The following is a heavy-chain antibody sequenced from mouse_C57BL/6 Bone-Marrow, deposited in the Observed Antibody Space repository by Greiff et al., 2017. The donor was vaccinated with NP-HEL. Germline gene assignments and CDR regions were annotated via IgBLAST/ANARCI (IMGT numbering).Heavy chain of an antibody. CDR3: ARWGDY. J-gene: IGHJ2*01. Sequence: VQLQESGPELVKPGASVKISCKASGYAFSSSWMNWVKQRPGKGLEWIGRIYPGDGDTNYNGKFKGKATLTADKSSSTAYMQLSSLTSEDSAVYFCARWGDYWGQGTTLTVSS. V-gene: IGHV1-82*01. CDR2: IYPGDGDT. CDR1: GYAFSSSW.